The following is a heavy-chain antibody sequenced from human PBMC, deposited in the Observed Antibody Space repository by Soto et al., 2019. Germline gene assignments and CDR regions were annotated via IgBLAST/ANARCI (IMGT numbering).Heavy chain of an antibody. D-gene: IGHD3-10*01. V-gene: IGHV3-74*01. CDR3: ARGWFGPDV. CDR2: IDKVGTDS. Sequence: EVQLVESGGALVQPGVSLILSCAASEFTFSGRSVHWVRQAPGKGLVWVSGIDKVGTDSTYADSVKGRFTSSRDNAKNTVYLQMNSLRVEDTAVYYCARGWFGPDVWGKGTTVTVSS. CDR1: EFTFSGRS. J-gene: IGHJ6*03.